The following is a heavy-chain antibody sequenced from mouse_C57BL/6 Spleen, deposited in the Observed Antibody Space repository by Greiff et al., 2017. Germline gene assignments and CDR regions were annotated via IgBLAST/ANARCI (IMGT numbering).Heavy chain of an antibody. V-gene: IGHV1-64*01. Sequence: QVQLQQPGAELVKPGASVKLSCKASGYTFTSYWMHWVKQRPGQGLEWIGMIHPNSGSTNYNEKFKSKATLTVDKSSSTAYMQLSSLTSEDSAVYYCARTPYYYGSSRYWYFDVWGTGTTVTVSS. CDR3: ARTPYYYGSSRYWYFDV. J-gene: IGHJ1*03. CDR1: GYTFTSYW. D-gene: IGHD1-1*01. CDR2: IHPNSGST.